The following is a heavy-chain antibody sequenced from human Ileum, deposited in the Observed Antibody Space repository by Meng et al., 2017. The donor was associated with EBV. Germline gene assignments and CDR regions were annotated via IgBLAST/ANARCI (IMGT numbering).Heavy chain of an antibody. D-gene: IGHD6-19*01. J-gene: IGHJ4*02. V-gene: IGHV4-4*02. CDR3: ARDPIPVPGRNFDY. CDR1: GDSISSNSW. Sequence: QVQLQGSGPGLGKPSGTLSLTCPVSGDSISSNSWWNWVRQPPGKGLEWIGDIYHSGDSNYNPSLKSRVTISLDNSNNQFSLTLSSVTAADTAVYYCARDPIPVPGRNFDYWGQGTLVTVSS. CDR2: IYHSGDS.